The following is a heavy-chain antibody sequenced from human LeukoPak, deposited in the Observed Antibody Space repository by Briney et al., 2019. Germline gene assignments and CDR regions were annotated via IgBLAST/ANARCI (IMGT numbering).Heavy chain of an antibody. V-gene: IGHV4-59*01. CDR1: GGSISSYY. Sequence: KTSETLSLTCTVSGGSISSYYWSWIRQPPGKGLEWIGYIYYSGSTNYNPSLKSRVTISVDTSKNQFSLKLSSVTAADTAVYYCARVRNMSLFGERANWFDPWGQGTLVTVSS. J-gene: IGHJ5*02. CDR3: ARVRNMSLFGERANWFDP. CDR2: IYYSGST. D-gene: IGHD3-3*01.